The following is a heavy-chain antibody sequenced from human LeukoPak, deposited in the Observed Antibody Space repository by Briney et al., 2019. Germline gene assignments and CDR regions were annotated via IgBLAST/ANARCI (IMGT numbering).Heavy chain of an antibody. CDR3: ARDLRVPYSSGWSGSDAFDI. CDR1: GFTVSSNY. V-gene: IGHV3-21*01. J-gene: IGHJ3*02. CDR2: ISSSSKYM. D-gene: IGHD6-19*01. Sequence: GGSLRLSCAASGFTVSSNYMNWVRQAPGKGLEWVSSISSSSKYMYYADSVKGRFTISRDNAENSLYLQMNSLRAEDTAVYYCARDLRVPYSSGWSGSDAFDIWGQGTMVTVSS.